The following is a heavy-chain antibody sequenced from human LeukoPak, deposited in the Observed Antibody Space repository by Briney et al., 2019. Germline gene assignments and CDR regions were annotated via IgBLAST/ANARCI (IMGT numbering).Heavy chain of an antibody. CDR2: IYYSGST. CDR1: GGSISSYY. CDR3: ARVNAWDGGHHYFDY. Sequence: PSETLSLTCTVSGGSISSYYWSWIRQPPGKGLEWIGYIYYSGSTNYNPSLKSRVTISVDTSKNQFSLKLSSVTAADTAVYYCARVNAWDGGHHYFDYWGQGTLVTVSS. D-gene: IGHD4-23*01. V-gene: IGHV4-59*01. J-gene: IGHJ4*02.